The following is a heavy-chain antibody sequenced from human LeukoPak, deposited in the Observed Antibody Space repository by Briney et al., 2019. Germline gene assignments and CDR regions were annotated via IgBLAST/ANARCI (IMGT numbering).Heavy chain of an antibody. CDR1: WFNYSNAR. J-gene: IGHJ4*02. Sequence: GGSLRLFCAASWFNYSNARMRWVRQAPGDGLEWVARNKRKTNGGTTDYAAPVKGRITISRDDSKNTLYLQMNSLKTEDTAVYYCTTDDEYWGQGTLVTVSS. CDR3: TTDDEY. CDR2: NKRKTNGGTT. V-gene: IGHV3-15*01.